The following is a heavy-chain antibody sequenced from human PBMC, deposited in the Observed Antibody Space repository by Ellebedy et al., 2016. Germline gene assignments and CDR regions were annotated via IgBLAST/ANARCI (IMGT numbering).Heavy chain of an antibody. D-gene: IGHD1-26*01. Sequence: GGSLRLSXAASGFTFNTYAMSWVRQTPEKGLEWVSTISQGGETPYYADSVKGRFAISRDNSKNTLYLQMDSLRAEDTAVYYCARERDTGSYTFDAFDIWGQGTMVTVSS. CDR1: GFTFNTYA. J-gene: IGHJ3*02. CDR2: ISQGGETP. V-gene: IGHV3-23*01. CDR3: ARERDTGSYTFDAFDI.